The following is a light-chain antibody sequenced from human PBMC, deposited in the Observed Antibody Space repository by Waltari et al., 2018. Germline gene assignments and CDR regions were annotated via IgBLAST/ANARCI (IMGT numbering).Light chain of an antibody. CDR3: QTGGHGTWV. V-gene: IGLV4-69*01. CDR1: SGHSTHV. CDR2: VNSDGSH. Sequence: QLVLTQSPSASASLGASVKLTCPLSSGHSTHVIAWLQKRPEKGPRYLMKVNSDGSHNKGDEIPDRFSGSSSGAERYLTISSLQSEDEADYYCQTGGHGTWVFGGGTKLTVL. J-gene: IGLJ3*02.